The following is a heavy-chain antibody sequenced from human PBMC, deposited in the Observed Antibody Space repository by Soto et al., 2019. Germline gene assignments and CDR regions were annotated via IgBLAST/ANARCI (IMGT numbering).Heavy chain of an antibody. V-gene: IGHV3-48*03. CDR3: VVLAVLA. CDR2: ISSSGSTM. CDR1: GFTFSSYE. D-gene: IGHD3-3*01. J-gene: IGHJ5*02. Sequence: LRLSCAASGFTFSSYEMNWVRQAPGKGLEWVSYISSSGSTMYYADSMKGRFTISRDNAKNSLYLQMNSLRAEDTAVYYCVVLAVLAWGQGTLVTVSS.